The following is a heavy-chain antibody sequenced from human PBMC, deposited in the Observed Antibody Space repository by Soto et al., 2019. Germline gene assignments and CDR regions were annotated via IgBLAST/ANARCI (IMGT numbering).Heavy chain of an antibody. Sequence: EASVKVSCKASGYTFTSYGISWVRQAPGQGLEWMGWISAYNGNTNYAQKLQGRVTMTTDTSTSTAYMELRSLRSDDTAVYYCARDRSSGWSEDWFDPWGQGTLVTVSS. V-gene: IGHV1-18*01. CDR2: ISAYNGNT. CDR1: GYTFTSYG. D-gene: IGHD6-19*01. CDR3: ARDRSSGWSEDWFDP. J-gene: IGHJ5*02.